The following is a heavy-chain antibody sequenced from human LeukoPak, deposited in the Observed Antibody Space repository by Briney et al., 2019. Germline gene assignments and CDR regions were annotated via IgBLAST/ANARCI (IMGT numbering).Heavy chain of an antibody. Sequence: GGSLRLSCTASGFTFGDYAMSWFRQAPGKGLELVGFIRSKAYGGTTEYAVSVKGRFTISRDDSESIAYLQMNSLKTEDTAVYYCTRSRFRRLELLYFDYWGQGTLVTVSS. CDR1: GFTFGDYA. D-gene: IGHD1-7*01. CDR2: IRSKAYGGTT. J-gene: IGHJ4*02. V-gene: IGHV3-49*03. CDR3: TRSRFRRLELLYFDY.